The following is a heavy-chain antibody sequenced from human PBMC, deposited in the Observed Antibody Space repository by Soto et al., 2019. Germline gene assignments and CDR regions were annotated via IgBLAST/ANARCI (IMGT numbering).Heavy chain of an antibody. CDR2: ISYDGSNK. Sequence: GGSLRLSCAASGFTFSSYAMHWVRQAPGKGLEWVAVISYDGSNKYYADSVKGRFTISRDNSKNTLYLQMNSLRAEDTAVYYCARSAGYSGTHDYWGQGTLVTVSS. J-gene: IGHJ4*02. V-gene: IGHV3-30-3*01. D-gene: IGHD1-26*01. CDR3: ARSAGYSGTHDY. CDR1: GFTFSSYA.